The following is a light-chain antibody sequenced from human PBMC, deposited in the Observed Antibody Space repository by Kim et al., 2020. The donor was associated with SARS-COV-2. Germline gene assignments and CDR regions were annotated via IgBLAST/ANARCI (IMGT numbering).Light chain of an antibody. CDR2: VAS. V-gene: IGKV3-11*01. CDR3: QQRSNLPLT. CDR1: PRVSSY. J-gene: IGKJ4*01. Sequence: PGDLGTLACRASPRVSSYLAWYLQKPGRAPMLLIFVASNRATCIPARFSGGGSGTDFTLTISSLEPEDFAVYYCQQRSNLPLTFGGGTKVDIK.